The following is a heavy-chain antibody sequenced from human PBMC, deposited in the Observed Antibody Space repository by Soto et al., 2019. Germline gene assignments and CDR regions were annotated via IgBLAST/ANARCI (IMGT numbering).Heavy chain of an antibody. Sequence: EVQLLESGGGLVQPGGSLRLSCAASEFTFSSYAVGWVRQAPGEGLQWVSAISGSGGSTYYADSVKGRFTISRDNSKNTLYVQRNSLRAEDTAVYFGAKGRDLAVSSTFAVDIWGQGTMVTVAS. CDR3: AKGRDLAVSSTFAVDI. V-gene: IGHV3-23*01. D-gene: IGHD4-4*01. CDR1: EFTFSSYA. J-gene: IGHJ3*02. CDR2: ISGSGGST.